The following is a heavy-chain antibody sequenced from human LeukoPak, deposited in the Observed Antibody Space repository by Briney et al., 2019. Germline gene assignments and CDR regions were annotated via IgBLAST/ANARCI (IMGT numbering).Heavy chain of an antibody. Sequence: ASVKVSCKASGYTFTGYYMHWVRQAPGQGLEWMGWINPNSGGTNYAQKFQGRVTMTRDTSISTAYMELSRLRSDDTAVYYCARVWVDYGDSYYFDYWGQGTMVTVSS. CDR1: GYTFTGYY. CDR3: ARVWVDYGDSYYFDY. V-gene: IGHV1-2*02. CDR2: INPNSGGT. J-gene: IGHJ4*02. D-gene: IGHD4-17*01.